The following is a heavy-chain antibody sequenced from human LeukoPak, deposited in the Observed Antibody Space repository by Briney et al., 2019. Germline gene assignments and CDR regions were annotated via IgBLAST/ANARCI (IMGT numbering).Heavy chain of an antibody. D-gene: IGHD3-10*01. Sequence: PGGSLRLSCAASGFTISSYEMNWVRQAPGKGLEWVSYISSSAETIYYADSVKGRFTISRDNAKNSLYLQMNSLRAEDTAVYYCARKRIRGLDYWGQGTLVTVPS. CDR2: ISSSAETI. CDR3: ARKRIRGLDY. V-gene: IGHV3-48*03. J-gene: IGHJ4*02. CDR1: GFTISSYE.